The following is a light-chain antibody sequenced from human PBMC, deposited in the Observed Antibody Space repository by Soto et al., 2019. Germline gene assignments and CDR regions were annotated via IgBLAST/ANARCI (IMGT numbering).Light chain of an antibody. CDR1: QSISSW. Sequence: DVPMTQSPSTLSASVGDRVTITCRASQSISSWLARYQQKPAKAPKLLIYKTSNLESGVPSRFSGSGSGTVFTLTISSLQPDDFATYFCQQYTSFPLTFDGGTKVEI. V-gene: IGKV1-5*03. J-gene: IGKJ4*01. CDR2: KTS. CDR3: QQYTSFPLT.